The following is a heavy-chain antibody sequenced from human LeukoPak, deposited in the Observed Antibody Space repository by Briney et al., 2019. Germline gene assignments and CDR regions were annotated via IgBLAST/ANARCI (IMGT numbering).Heavy chain of an antibody. CDR1: GYSFTSYW. J-gene: IGHJ4*02. CDR3: ARPRIAVAAQPPYYFDY. D-gene: IGHD6-19*01. Sequence: GESLKISCKGSGYSFTSYWIGWVRQMPGKGLEWMGIIYPGDSDTRYSPSFQGQVTISADKSISTAYLQWSSLKASDTAMYYCARPRIAVAAQPPYYFDYWGQGTLVTVSS. V-gene: IGHV5-51*01. CDR2: IYPGDSDT.